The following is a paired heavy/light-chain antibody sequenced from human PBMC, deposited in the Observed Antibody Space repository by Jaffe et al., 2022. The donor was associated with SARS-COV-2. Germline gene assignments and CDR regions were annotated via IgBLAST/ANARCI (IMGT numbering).Light chain of an antibody. Sequence: DIQMTQSPSSLSASVGDRVTITCQASQDISHYVNWYQQKAGKAPKLLIFDASNLKTGVPSRFSGRGSGTDFTLTINSLQPEDVATYFCHQCKNLPYTFGQGTKLEIK. CDR2: DAS. CDR3: HQCKNLPYT. V-gene: IGKV1-33*01. CDR1: QDISHY. J-gene: IGKJ2*01.
Heavy chain of an antibody. CDR1: GFNFSDYY. D-gene: IGHD3-3*01. Sequence: QEHLVESGGGLVKPGGSLRLSCVGSGFNFSDYYMSWIRQAPGKGLEWVSYITNGVNIKYYADSVKGRFTISRDNAKNSLFLQMDSLRAEDTAIYYCARDFSTHDYWGPGTLVAVSS. CDR3: ARDFSTHDY. CDR2: ITNGVNIK. J-gene: IGHJ4*02. V-gene: IGHV3-11*01.